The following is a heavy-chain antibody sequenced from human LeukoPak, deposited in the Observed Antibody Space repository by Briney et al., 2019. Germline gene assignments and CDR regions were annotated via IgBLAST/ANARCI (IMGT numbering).Heavy chain of an antibody. CDR1: GYTFTSYG. Sequence: GAPVKDSCKASGYTFTSYGISWVRQAPGQGLEWMGWISAYNGNTNYAQKLQGRVTMTTDTSTSTAYMELRSLRSDDTAVYYCARVVGSGSYYYYYYMDVWGKGTTVTVSS. CDR2: ISAYNGNT. J-gene: IGHJ6*03. D-gene: IGHD3-10*01. V-gene: IGHV1-18*01. CDR3: ARVVGSGSYYYYYYMDV.